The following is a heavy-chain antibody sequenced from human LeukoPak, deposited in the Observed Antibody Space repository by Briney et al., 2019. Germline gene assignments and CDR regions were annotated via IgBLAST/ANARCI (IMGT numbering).Heavy chain of an antibody. CDR2: IYSGGNT. V-gene: IGHV3-53*01. D-gene: IGHD6-25*01. CDR1: GFTVSSNY. J-gene: IGHJ3*02. CDR3: AREKISDDAFDI. Sequence: GGSLRLSCAASGFTVSSNYMSWVRQAPGKGLEWVSTIYSGGNTYYSDSVEGRFTISRDNSKNTLYLRMNSLRAEDTAVYYCAREKISDDAFDIWGQGTMVTVSS.